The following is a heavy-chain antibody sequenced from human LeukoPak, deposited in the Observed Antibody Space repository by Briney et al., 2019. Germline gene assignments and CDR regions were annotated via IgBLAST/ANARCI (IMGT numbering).Heavy chain of an antibody. J-gene: IGHJ6*02. Sequence: GGSLRLSCAASGFTFSSYGMHWVRQAPGKGLEWVAVIWYDGSNKYYADSVEGRFTISRDNSKNTLYLQMNSLRAEDTAVYYCARANTYDSNYYYGMDVWGQGTTVTVSS. D-gene: IGHD5-12*01. CDR1: GFTFSSYG. V-gene: IGHV3-33*01. CDR3: ARANTYDSNYYYGMDV. CDR2: IWYDGSNK.